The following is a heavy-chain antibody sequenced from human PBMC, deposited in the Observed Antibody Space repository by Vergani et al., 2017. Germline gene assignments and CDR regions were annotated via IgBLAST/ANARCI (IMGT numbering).Heavy chain of an antibody. D-gene: IGHD2-15*01. CDR3: AKEGGGYCSGGTCYPEY. CDR1: GFTFNSYG. V-gene: IGHV3-30*02. J-gene: IGHJ4*02. CDR2: IRSDESRR. Sequence: QVQLVESGGGVVQPGGSLRLSCAASGFTFNSYGMHWVRQAPGKGLEEVACIRSDESRRYYGDSMEGPFTSSRDNSKNTFYLQMKGLRPEDTAVYYCAKEGGGYCSGGTCYPEYWGQATLVIVSS.